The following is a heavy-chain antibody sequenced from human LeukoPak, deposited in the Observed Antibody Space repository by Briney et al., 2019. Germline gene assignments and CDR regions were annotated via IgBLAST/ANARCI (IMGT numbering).Heavy chain of an antibody. J-gene: IGHJ5*02. CDR2: IDASGGST. V-gene: IGHV3-23*01. D-gene: IGHD6-19*01. CDR3: AKGSGSGWYGWFAP. CDR1: GFTFSSYA. Sequence: GGSLRLSCAASGFTFSSYAMTWVRQAPGKGLEGVSSIDASGGSTYYADSVKGRFTISRDNSKTTFFLQMNTLRAADTAVYYCAKGSGSGWYGWFAPWGQGALVTVSS.